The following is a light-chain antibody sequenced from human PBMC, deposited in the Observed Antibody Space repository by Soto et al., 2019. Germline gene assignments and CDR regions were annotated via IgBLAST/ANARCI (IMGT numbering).Light chain of an antibody. CDR2: GAS. V-gene: IGKV3-20*01. CDR3: QQYGSSRT. J-gene: IGKJ1*01. CDR1: QSVSSSY. Sequence: EIVLTQSPGTLSLSPGARATLSCRASQSVSSSYLAWYQQKPGQAPRLLIYGASSRATGIPDRFSGSGSGTDFTLTISRLEPEDFAVYFCQQYGSSRTFGQGTQVDIK.